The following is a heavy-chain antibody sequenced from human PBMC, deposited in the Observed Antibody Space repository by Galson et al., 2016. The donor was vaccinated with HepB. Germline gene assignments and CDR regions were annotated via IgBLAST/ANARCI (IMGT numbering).Heavy chain of an antibody. D-gene: IGHD1-1*01. V-gene: IGHV4-4*02. CDR2: VYHGGST. CDR3: ARREWGTYYFHY. J-gene: IGHJ4*02. CDR1: GGSISSTNW. Sequence: ETLSLTCGVSGGSISSTNWWSWVRQPPGKGLEWIGDVYHGGSTKYNPSLKSRLTISVDKSKNQFSLKLSSVTAADTAVYYCARREWGTYYFHYWGQGTLVTVFS.